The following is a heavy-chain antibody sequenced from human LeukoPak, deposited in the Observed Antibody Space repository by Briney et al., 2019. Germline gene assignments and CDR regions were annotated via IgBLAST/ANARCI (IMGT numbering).Heavy chain of an antibody. D-gene: IGHD3-22*01. J-gene: IGHJ4*02. CDR3: ARVYYYDSSGYYYFDY. Sequence: SVKVSCKASGGTFSSYAISWVRQAPGQGLEWMGGIIPIFGTANYAQKFQGRVTMTRDTSTSTVYMELSSLRSEDTAVYYCARVYYYDSSGYYYFDYWGQGTLVTVSS. V-gene: IGHV1-69*05. CDR2: IIPIFGTA. CDR1: GGTFSSYA.